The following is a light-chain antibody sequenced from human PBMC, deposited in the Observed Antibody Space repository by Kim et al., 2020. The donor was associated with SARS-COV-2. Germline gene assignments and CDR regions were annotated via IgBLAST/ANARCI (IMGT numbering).Light chain of an antibody. CDR1: SSDGDSYNY. CDR2: DVN. Sequence: GQSITISCTGTSSDGDSYNYVSWYQQHPGKAPKLMIYDVNNRPSGVSDRFSGLKSGNTASLTISGLQAEDEADYYCSSYTSSGTVIFGGGTQLTVL. V-gene: IGLV2-14*03. CDR3: SSYTSSGTVI. J-gene: IGLJ2*01.